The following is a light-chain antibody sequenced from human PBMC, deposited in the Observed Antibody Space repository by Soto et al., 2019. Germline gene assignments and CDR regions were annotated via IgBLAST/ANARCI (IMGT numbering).Light chain of an antibody. Sequence: DIQMTQSPSTLSASVGDRVTITCRASQSISSWLAWYQQQPGKAPKLLIYDASTLKSGVPSRFSGSGSGTEFTLTISSLQPEDFATYYCLQHNSYPRTFGQGTKLEIK. J-gene: IGKJ2*02. CDR3: LQHNSYPRT. V-gene: IGKV1-5*01. CDR2: DAS. CDR1: QSISSW.